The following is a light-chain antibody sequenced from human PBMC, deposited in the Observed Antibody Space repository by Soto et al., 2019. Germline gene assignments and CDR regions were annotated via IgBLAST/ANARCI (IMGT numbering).Light chain of an antibody. V-gene: IGLV4-69*02. Sequence: QSVLTQSPSASASLGASVNLTFTLTGGHSTYSIGWHQQQPQRGPRFLMRLNSDGSHSKGDGIPDRFSGSSSGAERFLTISSLLSEDEADYYCQTWGRGIVVFGGGTKLTVL. CDR2: LNSDGSH. CDR1: GGHSTYS. J-gene: IGLJ2*01. CDR3: QTWGRGIVV.